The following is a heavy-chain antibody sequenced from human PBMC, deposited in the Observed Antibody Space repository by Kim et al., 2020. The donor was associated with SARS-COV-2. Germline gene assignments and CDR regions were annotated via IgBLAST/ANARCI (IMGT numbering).Heavy chain of an antibody. CDR2: FDPEDGET. D-gene: IGHD4-17*01. CDR1: GYTLTELS. Sequence: ASVKVSCKVSGYTLTELSMHWVRQAPGKGLEWMGGFDPEDGETIYAQKFQGRVTMTEDTSTDTAYMELSSLRSEDTAVYYCATDMMTVTNDPFYYGMDVWGQGTTVTVSS. V-gene: IGHV1-24*01. J-gene: IGHJ6*02. CDR3: ATDMMTVTNDPFYYGMDV.